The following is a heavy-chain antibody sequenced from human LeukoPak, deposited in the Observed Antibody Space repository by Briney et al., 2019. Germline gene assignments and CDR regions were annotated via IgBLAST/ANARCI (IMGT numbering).Heavy chain of an antibody. CDR2: INHSGST. Sequence: SETLSLTCAVYGGSFSGYYWSWIRQPPGKGLEWIGEINHSGSTNYNPSLKSRVTMSVDTSKNQFSLKLSSVTAADTAVYYCARDSGSYYLFDYWGQGTLVTVSS. V-gene: IGHV4-34*01. J-gene: IGHJ4*02. D-gene: IGHD1-26*01. CDR1: GGSFSGYY. CDR3: ARDSGSYYLFDY.